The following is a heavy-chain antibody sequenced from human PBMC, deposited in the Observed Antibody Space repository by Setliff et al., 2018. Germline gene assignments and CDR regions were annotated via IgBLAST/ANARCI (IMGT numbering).Heavy chain of an antibody. D-gene: IGHD6-19*01. Sequence: SETLSLTCTVSDDSISSRHYYWSWIRQPPGKGLEWIGYVYYSGIANYSPSLKSRLTISVDTSKNQFSLKLSSVTAADTAVYYCARGRAGHSGHWGQGTLVTVSS. CDR1: DDSISSRHYY. CDR3: ARGRAGHSGH. V-gene: IGHV4-61*01. CDR2: VYYSGIA. J-gene: IGHJ4*02.